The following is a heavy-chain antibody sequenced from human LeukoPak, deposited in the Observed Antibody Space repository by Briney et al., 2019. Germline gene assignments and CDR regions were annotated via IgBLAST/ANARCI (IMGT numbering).Heavy chain of an antibody. CDR3: ARIAAAGTQNHAFDI. CDR1: AFSLNAYN. V-gene: IGHV3-21*01. Sequence: GGSLRLSCAASAFSLNAYNMNWVRQAPGKGLEWVSSISSRSSHMSYADSVKGRFTISRDDAKNSLYLQMNSLRAEDTAVYYCARIAAAGTQNHAFDIWGQGTMVTVSS. J-gene: IGHJ3*02. CDR2: ISSRSSHM. D-gene: IGHD6-13*01.